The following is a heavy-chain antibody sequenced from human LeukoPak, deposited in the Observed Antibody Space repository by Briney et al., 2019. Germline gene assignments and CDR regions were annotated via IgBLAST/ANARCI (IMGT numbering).Heavy chain of an antibody. Sequence: GASVKVSCKASGYTFTNCDINWVRQATGQGLEWMGWMNPNSGNTGYAQKFQGRVTMTRNTSISTAYMELSSLRSEDTAVYYCARAHPSSNIVVVPAAIGGGGTPTNYYYYMDVWGKGTTVTISS. J-gene: IGHJ6*03. CDR2: MNPNSGNT. CDR3: ARAHPSSNIVVVPAAIGGGGTPTNYYYYMDV. V-gene: IGHV1-8*01. D-gene: IGHD2-2*01. CDR1: GYTFTNCD.